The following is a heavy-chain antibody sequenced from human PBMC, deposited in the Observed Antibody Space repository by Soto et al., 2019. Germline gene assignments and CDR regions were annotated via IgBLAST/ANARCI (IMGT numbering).Heavy chain of an antibody. J-gene: IGHJ4*02. CDR3: TTGCARSGWFEYYYDY. Sequence: PGGSLRLSCAASGFTVANAWMTWVRQAPGKGLEWVGRIKSKKDGGTTVYAAPVKGRFTISRDDSRNTLYLQVDSLRTEDTAVYYCTTGCARSGWFEYYYDYWGQGTLVTVS. D-gene: IGHD6-19*01. CDR2: IKSKKDGGTT. V-gene: IGHV3-15*01. CDR1: GFTVANAW.